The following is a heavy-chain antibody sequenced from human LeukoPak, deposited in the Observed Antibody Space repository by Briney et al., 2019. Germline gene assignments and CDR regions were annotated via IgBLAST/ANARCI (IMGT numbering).Heavy chain of an antibody. J-gene: IGHJ6*03. V-gene: IGHV3-7*01. Sequence: GGSLRLSCAASGFTFSSYWMSWVRQAPGKGLEWVANIKQDGSEKYYVDSVKGRFTISRDNAKNSLYLQMSSLRAEDTAVYYCARARHGGSYSNYYYYMDVWGKGTTVTVSS. CDR3: ARARHGGSYSNYYYYMDV. D-gene: IGHD1-26*01. CDR2: IKQDGSEK. CDR1: GFTFSSYW.